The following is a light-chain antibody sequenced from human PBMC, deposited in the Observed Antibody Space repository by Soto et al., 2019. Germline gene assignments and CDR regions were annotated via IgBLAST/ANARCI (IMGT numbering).Light chain of an antibody. CDR3: QQYNHWPRT. J-gene: IGKJ1*01. V-gene: IGKV3-15*01. Sequence: EIVLTQSPATLSVSPGERATLSCRASQSVSSYLAWYQQKPGQAPRLLIYGASTRATDIPARFSGSGSGTEFTLTISSLQSEDSGVYYCQQYNHWPRTFGQGTKVEIK. CDR1: QSVSSY. CDR2: GAS.